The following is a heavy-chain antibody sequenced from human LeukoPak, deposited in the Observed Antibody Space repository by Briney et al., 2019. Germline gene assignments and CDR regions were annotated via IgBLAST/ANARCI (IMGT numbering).Heavy chain of an antibody. CDR1: GYTFTSYY. V-gene: IGHV1-46*01. CDR2: INPSGDST. J-gene: IGHJ4*02. D-gene: IGHD3-10*01. Sequence: ASVKVSCKASGYTFTSYYMHWVRQAPGQGLEWMGIINPSGDSTSYAQNVQGRFTMTRDTSTTTVYMELSSLRSADTDVYYCASLNTYYYGSGSSDSPFAYWGQGTLVTVSS. CDR3: ASLNTYYYGSGSSDSPFAY.